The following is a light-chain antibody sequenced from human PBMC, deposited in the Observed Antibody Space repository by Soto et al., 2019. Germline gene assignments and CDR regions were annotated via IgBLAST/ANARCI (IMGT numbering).Light chain of an antibody. Sequence: EIVLTQSPGTLSLSPGERATLSCRASQSVRSSYLAWYQQKPGQAPRLLIYGASSRATGIPDRFGGSGSGTDFTLTISRLEPEDSAVYYRQQYGSSPQTFGQGTKVEIK. CDR3: QQYGSSPQT. CDR1: QSVRSSY. CDR2: GAS. J-gene: IGKJ1*01. V-gene: IGKV3-20*01.